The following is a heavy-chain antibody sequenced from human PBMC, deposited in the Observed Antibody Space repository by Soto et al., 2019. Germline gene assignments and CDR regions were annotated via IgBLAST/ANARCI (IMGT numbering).Heavy chain of an antibody. Sequence: PSEPLSLTCTVSGGSISGGSYYWAWIRQPPGKGLERIGSIYYSGSTYYNPSLKSRVTISVDTPKNQFSLKLSSVTAADTAVYYCARLAYCGTDCYALDYWGLGSLVTVSS. V-gene: IGHV4-39*01. CDR1: GGSISGGSYY. CDR2: IYYSGST. CDR3: ARLAYCGTDCYALDY. D-gene: IGHD2-21*02. J-gene: IGHJ4*02.